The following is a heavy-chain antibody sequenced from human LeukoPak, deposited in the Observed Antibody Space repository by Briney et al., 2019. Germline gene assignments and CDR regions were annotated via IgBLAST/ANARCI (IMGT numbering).Heavy chain of an antibody. CDR2: IYYSGRT. Sequence: SETLSLTCAVSGGSISSTSYYWGWIRQPPGKGLEWIGSIYYSGRTYYNPSLKSRVTISVDTSKNQFSLNLSSVTAVDTAVYYCARQGGNCSGGSCPPGYWGQGTLVTVSS. CDR1: GGSISSTSYY. CDR3: ARQGGNCSGGSCPPGY. D-gene: IGHD2-15*01. J-gene: IGHJ4*02. V-gene: IGHV4-39*01.